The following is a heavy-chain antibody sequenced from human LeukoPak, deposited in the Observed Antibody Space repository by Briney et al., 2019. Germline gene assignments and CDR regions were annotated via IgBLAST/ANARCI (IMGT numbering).Heavy chain of an antibody. CDR3: ARHRDSSGYYASSLFDY. Sequence: GASVKVSCKASGGTFSSYAISWVRQAPGQGLEWMGRIIPILGIANYAQKFQGRVTITADKSTSTAYMELSSLRSEDTAVYYCARHRDSSGYYASSLFDYWGQGTLVTVSS. J-gene: IGHJ4*02. CDR1: GGTFSSYA. CDR2: IIPILGIA. D-gene: IGHD3-22*01. V-gene: IGHV1-69*04.